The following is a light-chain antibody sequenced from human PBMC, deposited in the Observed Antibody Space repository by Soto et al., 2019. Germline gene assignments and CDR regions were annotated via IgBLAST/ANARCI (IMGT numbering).Light chain of an antibody. CDR1: QSVSGY. CDR2: AAS. V-gene: IGKV1-39*01. J-gene: IGKJ1*01. CDR3: QQSFRSRT. Sequence: DIQMTQSPSSLSAPFGDRVTITFRANQSVSGYLNWYRHKPGQAPQLLIYAASSLQSGVPSRFSGSGFGTEFTLTVSSLQPEDFATFYCQQSFRSRTFGQGTKVDIK.